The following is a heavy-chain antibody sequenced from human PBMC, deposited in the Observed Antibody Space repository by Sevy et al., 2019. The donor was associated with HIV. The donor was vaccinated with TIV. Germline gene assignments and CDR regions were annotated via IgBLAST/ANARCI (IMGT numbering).Heavy chain of an antibody. CDR1: GGTFSSYA. CDR3: ARGGYSPHYYGMDV. V-gene: IGHV1-69*13. J-gene: IGHJ6*02. CDR2: IIPIFGTA. D-gene: IGHD6-13*01. Sequence: ASVKVSCKASGGTFSSYAISWVRQPPGQGLEWMGGIIPIFGTANYAQKFQGRVTITADESTSTAYMELSSLRSEDTAVYYCARGGYSPHYYGMDVWGQGTTVTVSS.